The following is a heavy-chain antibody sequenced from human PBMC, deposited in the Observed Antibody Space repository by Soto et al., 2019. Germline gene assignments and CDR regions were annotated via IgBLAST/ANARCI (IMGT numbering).Heavy chain of an antibody. CDR3: AREGSSSSGIFDY. V-gene: IGHV1-69*13. J-gene: IGHJ4*02. D-gene: IGHD6-6*01. CDR1: GGTFSSYA. CDR2: IIPIFGTA. Sequence: GASVKVSCKASGGTFSSYAISWVRQAPGQGLEWMGGIIPIFGTANYAQKFQGRVTITADESTSTAYVELSSLRSEDTAVYYCAREGSSSSGIFDYWGQGTLVTVSS.